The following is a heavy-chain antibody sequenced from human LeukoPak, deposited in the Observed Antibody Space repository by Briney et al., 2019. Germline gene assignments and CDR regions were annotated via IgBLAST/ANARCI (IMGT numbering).Heavy chain of an antibody. V-gene: IGHV3-23*01. D-gene: IGHD3-22*01. CDR2: ISGKGGST. Sequence: GGSLRLSCAASGFTFSSYAMSWVRQAPGKGLEWVSAISGKGGSTYYADSVKGRFTISLDNSKNTLYLQMNSLRAEVTAVYYCAKESSGMAGARDFDYWGQGTLVTVSS. CDR3: AKESSGMAGARDFDY. J-gene: IGHJ4*02. CDR1: GFTFSSYA.